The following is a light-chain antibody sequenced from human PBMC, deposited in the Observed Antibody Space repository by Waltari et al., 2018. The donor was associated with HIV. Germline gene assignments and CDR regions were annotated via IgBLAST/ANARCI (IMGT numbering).Light chain of an antibody. Sequence: EIVLTQSPGTLSLSPGERATLSCRASQSVSSSYLAWYQQKPGQAPRLLMYGASSRATGIPDRFSGSGSGTDFTLTISRLEPEDFAVYYCQQYGSHGVYTFGQGTKLEIK. J-gene: IGKJ2*01. CDR1: QSVSSSY. CDR3: QQYGSHGVYT. CDR2: GAS. V-gene: IGKV3-20*01.